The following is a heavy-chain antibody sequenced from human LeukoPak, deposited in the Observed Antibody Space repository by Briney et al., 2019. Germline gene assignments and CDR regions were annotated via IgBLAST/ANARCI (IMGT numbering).Heavy chain of an antibody. J-gene: IGHJ2*01. CDR2: ISSAGST. V-gene: IGHV3-23*01. CDR1: EFTFSSYV. Sequence: GGSLRLSCAASEFTFSSYVMNWVRQTPGKGLEWVSGISSAGSTCYADSVKGRFTISGDNSKNTLFLQMNSLRDEDTALYYCATSRRTYWYFDLWGRGTLVTVS. CDR3: ATSRRTYWYFDL.